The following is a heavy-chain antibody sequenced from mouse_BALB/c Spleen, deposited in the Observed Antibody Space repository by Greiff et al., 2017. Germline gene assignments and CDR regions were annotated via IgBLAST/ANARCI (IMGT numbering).Heavy chain of an antibody. CDR2: INPYNGDT. V-gene: IGHV1-20*02. D-gene: IGHD1-2*01. J-gene: IGHJ2*01. CDR1: GYSFTGYF. Sequence: QLQQSGPELVKPGASVKISCKASGYSFTGYFMNWVMQSHGKSLEWIGRINPYNGDTFYNQKFKGKATLTVDKSSSTAHMELRSLASEDSAVYYCAREGARVITTAVLDYWGQGTTLTVSS. CDR3: AREGARVITTAVLDY.